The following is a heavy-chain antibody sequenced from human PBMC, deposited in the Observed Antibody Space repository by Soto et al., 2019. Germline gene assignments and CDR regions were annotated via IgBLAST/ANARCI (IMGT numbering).Heavy chain of an antibody. D-gene: IGHD3-10*01. V-gene: IGHV1-18*01. CDR2: ISTYTGNT. J-gene: IGHJ6*02. CDR1: GYTFTNYD. Sequence: QVHLVQSGAEVKKPGASVKVSCKASGYTFTNYDINWVRQAPGQGLEWMGWISTYTGNTNYAQKLQGRVTMTTDTSKSTASMELRSLRSDDTAVYYCARGYYYGSGRPTPGGMDVWGQGTTVTVSS. CDR3: ARGYYYGSGRPTPGGMDV.